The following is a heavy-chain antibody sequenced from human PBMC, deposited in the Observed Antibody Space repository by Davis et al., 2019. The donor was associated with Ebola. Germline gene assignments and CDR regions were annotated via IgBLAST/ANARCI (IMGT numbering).Heavy chain of an antibody. Sequence: GESLKISCAASGFTFSTYGMHWVRQAPGKGLEWVAFIRHDGGNKYYTDSVKGRFTISRENSKDTLDLQMNSLRAEDTAVYYCAKGDNSGWYGFDYWGQGTLVTVSS. CDR2: IRHDGGNK. D-gene: IGHD6-19*01. CDR1: GFTFSTYG. V-gene: IGHV3-30*02. J-gene: IGHJ4*02. CDR3: AKGDNSGWYGFDY.